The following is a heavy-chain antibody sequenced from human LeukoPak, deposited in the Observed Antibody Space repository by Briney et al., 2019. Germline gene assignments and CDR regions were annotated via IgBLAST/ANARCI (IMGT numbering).Heavy chain of an antibody. CDR2: IYTSGST. D-gene: IGHD2-2*01. CDR3: AREHYCSSTSCIDY. J-gene: IGHJ4*02. Sequence: PSETLSLTCTVSGGSISSGSYSWSWIRQPAGKGLEWIGRIYTSGSTNYNPSLKSRVTMSVDTSKNQFSLKLSSVTAADTAVYYCAREHYCSSTSCIDYWGQGTLVTVSS. CDR1: GGSISSGSYS. V-gene: IGHV4-61*02.